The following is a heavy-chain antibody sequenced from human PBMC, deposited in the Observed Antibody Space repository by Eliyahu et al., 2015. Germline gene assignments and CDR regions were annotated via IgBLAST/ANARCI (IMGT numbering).Heavy chain of an antibody. CDR1: GFXXXXXW. V-gene: IGHV5-51*01. CDR3: ARQGDYDTTTYYFLVPFDY. J-gene: IGHJ4*02. D-gene: IGHD3-22*01. CDR2: IWPGDSDT. Sequence: EVQLVQSGAEVKXPGESLKISCKASGFXXXXXWIGWVRQMPGKGLEGMGIIWPGDSDTRYSPSFQGQVTISADRSINTAYLEWTNLKASDTATYYCARQGDYDTTTYYFLVPFDYWGQGTRVTVSS.